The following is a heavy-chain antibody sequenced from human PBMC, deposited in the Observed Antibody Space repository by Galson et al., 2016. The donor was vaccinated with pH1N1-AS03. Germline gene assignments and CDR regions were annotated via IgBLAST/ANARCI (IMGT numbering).Heavy chain of an antibody. J-gene: IGHJ4*02. CDR3: TIYTSTAADY. CDR2: IHYGGST. D-gene: IGHD2/OR15-2a*01. CDR1: GGPISSGNNH. V-gene: IGHV4-39*01. Sequence: SETLSLTCTVSGGPISSGNNHGGWIRQPPGKGLEWIGTIHYGGSTYYNPSLRCRVTISVDVSKNQFSLDLKSVTAADTSVYYCTIYTSTAADYWGQGTLVTVSS.